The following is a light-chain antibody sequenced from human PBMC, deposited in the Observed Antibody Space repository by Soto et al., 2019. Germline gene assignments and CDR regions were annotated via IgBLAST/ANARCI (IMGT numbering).Light chain of an antibody. Sequence: SMLTQPHSVSESPGKTVTISCTRSSGSIASNYVQWYQQRPGSAPTTVIYEDNQRPSGVPDRFSGSIDSSSNSASLTISGLKTEDEADYYCQSYDSSNDVVFGGGTKLTVL. CDR1: SGSIASNY. J-gene: IGLJ2*01. CDR2: EDN. V-gene: IGLV6-57*04. CDR3: QSYDSSNDVV.